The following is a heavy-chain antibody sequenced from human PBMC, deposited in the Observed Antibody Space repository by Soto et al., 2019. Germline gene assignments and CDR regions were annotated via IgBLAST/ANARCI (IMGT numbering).Heavy chain of an antibody. D-gene: IGHD2-2*01. Sequence: SETLSLTCDVAGGSVTNINWGSWVRQAPGEGGWWGGDMHHVGSTTYNPSLKGRVTMSVNTSKHHFFLKLNSVTAADPAVYYCTKNSSYALDYWGQGTLITVSS. CDR3: TKNSSYALDY. J-gene: IGHJ4*02. V-gene: IGHV4-4*02. CDR2: MHHVGST. CDR1: GGSVTNINW.